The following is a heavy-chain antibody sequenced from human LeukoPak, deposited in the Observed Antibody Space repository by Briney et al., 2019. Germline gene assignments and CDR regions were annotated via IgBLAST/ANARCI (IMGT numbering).Heavy chain of an antibody. CDR1: GFTFSSSG. Sequence: PGRSLRLSCAASGFTFSSSGMHWVRQAPGKGREWGAVISYDGSNKYYADSVKGRFTISRDNSKNTLYLQMNSLRAEDTAVYYCAKDLSPLRLGELSFAYYYDSSGYPGGQGTLVTVSS. CDR2: ISYDGSNK. CDR3: AKDLSPLRLGELSFAYYYDSSGYP. D-gene: IGHD3-22*01. J-gene: IGHJ1*01. V-gene: IGHV3-30*18.